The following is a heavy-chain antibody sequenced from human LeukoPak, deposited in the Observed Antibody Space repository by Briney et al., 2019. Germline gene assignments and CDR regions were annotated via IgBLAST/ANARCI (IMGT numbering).Heavy chain of an antibody. CDR1: GDSISSRSYY. CDR3: ARRERWLQPRKRDAFDI. D-gene: IGHD5-24*01. CDR2: IFYRGST. J-gene: IGHJ3*02. V-gene: IGHV4-39*07. Sequence: PSETLSLTCTVSGDSISSRSYYWDWIRQPPGGGLEWMGSIFYRGSTYYNPSLKSRVTISIDTSKNQFSLKLSSVTAADTAVYYCARRERWLQPRKRDAFDIWGQGTMVTVSS.